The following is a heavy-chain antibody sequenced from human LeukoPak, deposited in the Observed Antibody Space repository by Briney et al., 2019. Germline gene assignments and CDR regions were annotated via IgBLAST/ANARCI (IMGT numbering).Heavy chain of an antibody. V-gene: IGHV4-38-2*01. J-gene: IGHJ4*02. Sequence: PSETLSLTCAVSGYSISSGYYWGWIRQPPGKGLEWIGSIYHSGSTYYNPSLKSRVTTSVDTSKNQFSLKLSSVTAADTAVYYCARLVGATLVFDYWGQGTLVTVSS. CDR3: ARLVGATLVFDY. CDR1: GYSISSGYY. D-gene: IGHD1-26*01. CDR2: IYHSGST.